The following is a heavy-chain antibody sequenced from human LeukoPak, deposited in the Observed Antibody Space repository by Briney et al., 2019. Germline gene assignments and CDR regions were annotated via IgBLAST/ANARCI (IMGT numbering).Heavy chain of an antibody. CDR1: RYTFTGYY. J-gene: IGHJ6*02. D-gene: IGHD1-26*01. V-gene: IGHV1-2*02. Sequence: ASVKVSCKASRYTFTGYYMHWGRQAPGQGLEWWSWIHPNIVGTNYAQKFQGRVTMTRDTSISTAYMELSRLRSADTAVYYCAREWELGARGGIDVWGQGTTVTVSS. CDR3: AREWELGARGGIDV. CDR2: IHPNIVGT.